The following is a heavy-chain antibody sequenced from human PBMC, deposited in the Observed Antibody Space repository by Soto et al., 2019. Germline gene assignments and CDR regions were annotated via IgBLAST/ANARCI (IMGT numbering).Heavy chain of an antibody. CDR3: ARGATVTQYDY. Sequence: QVQLQESGPGLVKPSETLSLTCTVSGVSVSSGSFYWAWIRQPPGKGLEWIGFGSYSGTTNYKPSLKSRVTISVDTSRRPISLKVSSLTAADTAVYYCARGATVTQYDYWGQGTLVTVSS. V-gene: IGHV4-61*01. D-gene: IGHD4-17*01. CDR2: GSYSGTT. J-gene: IGHJ4*02. CDR1: GVSVSSGSFY.